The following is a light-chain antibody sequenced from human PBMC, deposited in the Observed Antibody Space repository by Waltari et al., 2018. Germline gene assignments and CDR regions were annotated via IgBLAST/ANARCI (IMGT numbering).Light chain of an antibody. CDR3: SSQSSDNVVL. V-gene: IGLV2-14*03. CDR2: DVS. CDR1: SSAGGGSNS. J-gene: IGLJ2*01. Sequence: QSALTQPASVSGSPGQSITISCTGTSSAGGGSNSFPWYQDHPGQAPKVIIYDVSDRPSGISERFSGSKSGNTASLTISGLQAEDEADYYCSSQSSDNVVLFGGGTKLTVL.